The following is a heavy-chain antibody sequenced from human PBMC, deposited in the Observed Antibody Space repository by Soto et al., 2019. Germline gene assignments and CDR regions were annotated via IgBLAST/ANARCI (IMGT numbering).Heavy chain of an antibody. Sequence: QLQLQESGPGLVKPSDTLSLTCTVSGGSISSSSYYWGWIRQPPGKGLEWIGSIYYSGSTYYNPSLKSRVTISVDTSKNQFSLKLSSVTAADTAVYYCARGVVAAPGPFDYWGQGTLVTVSS. J-gene: IGHJ4*02. CDR3: ARGVVAAPGPFDY. CDR2: IYYSGST. V-gene: IGHV4-39*01. D-gene: IGHD2-15*01. CDR1: GGSISSSSYY.